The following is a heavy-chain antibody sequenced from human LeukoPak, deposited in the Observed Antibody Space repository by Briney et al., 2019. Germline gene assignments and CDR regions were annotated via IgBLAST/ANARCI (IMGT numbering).Heavy chain of an antibody. CDR1: GFTFSSYG. CDR2: ISSSAGST. Sequence: GGSLRLSCVASGFTFSSYGMTWVRQAPGKGPEWVSVISSSAGSTYYADSVKGRFTISRDNSKDTLYLQMNSLRAEDTAVYYCAKGSGRGYSYGLEYWGQGTLVTVSS. V-gene: IGHV3-23*01. D-gene: IGHD5-18*01. J-gene: IGHJ4*02. CDR3: AKGSGRGYSYGLEY.